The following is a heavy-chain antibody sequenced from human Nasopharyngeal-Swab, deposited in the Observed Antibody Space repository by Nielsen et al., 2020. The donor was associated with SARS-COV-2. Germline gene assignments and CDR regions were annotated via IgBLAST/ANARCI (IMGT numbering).Heavy chain of an antibody. J-gene: IGHJ6*02. CDR2: ISWNRNSV. D-gene: IGHD3-10*01. CDR3: VKVTLNMIRGPMEGYFYGMDV. CDR1: VLNFDDYA. Sequence: GGSLRLSCVASVLNFDDYAMHWIRQPPGKGLEWVSGISWNRNSVDYADSVRGRFTISRDNAKNSLYLQMNSLRREDSAVYYCVKVTLNMIRGPMEGYFYGMDVWGQGTTVTVSS. V-gene: IGHV3-9*01.